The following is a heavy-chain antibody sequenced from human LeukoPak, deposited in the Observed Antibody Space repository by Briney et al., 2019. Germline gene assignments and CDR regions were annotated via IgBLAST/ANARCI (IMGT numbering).Heavy chain of an antibody. CDR1: GGSISSGDY. V-gene: IGHV3-23*01. Sequence: ETLSLTCTVSGGSISSGDYYWSWIRQPPGKGLEWVSAISGSGGSTYYADSVKGRFTISRDNSKNTLYLQMNSLRAEDTAVYYCAKDLFIAAAGMRYFDYWGQGTLVTVSS. J-gene: IGHJ4*02. CDR3: AKDLFIAAAGMRYFDY. D-gene: IGHD6-13*01. CDR2: ISGSGGST.